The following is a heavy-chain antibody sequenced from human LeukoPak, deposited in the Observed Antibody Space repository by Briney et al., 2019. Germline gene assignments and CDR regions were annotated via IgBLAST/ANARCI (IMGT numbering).Heavy chain of an antibody. Sequence: GESLKISCKGSGYSFTSYWIGWVRQAPGKGLEWVSYISRSGGTIDYADSVQGRFIVSRDNAQNSLNLQMISLRVEDTAFYYCARELKGSGFDPWGQGTLVTVSS. J-gene: IGHJ5*02. CDR3: ARELKGSGFDP. CDR2: ISRSGGTI. CDR1: GYSFTSYW. D-gene: IGHD6-19*01. V-gene: IGHV3-48*04.